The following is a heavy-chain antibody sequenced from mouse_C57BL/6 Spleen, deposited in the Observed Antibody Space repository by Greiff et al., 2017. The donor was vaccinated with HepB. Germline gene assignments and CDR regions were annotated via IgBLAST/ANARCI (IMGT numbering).Heavy chain of an antibody. CDR3: RPYLVVADY. D-gene: IGHD1-1*01. CDR2: IHPNSGST. V-gene: IGHV1-64*01. J-gene: IGHJ2*01. Sequence: QVQLKQPGAELVKPGASVKLSCKASGYTFTNYWMHWVKQRPGQGLEWIGMIHPNSGSTNYNEKFKSKATLTVDKSSSTAYMQLSSLTSEDSAVYYCRPYLVVADYWGQGTTLTVSS. CDR1: GYTFTNYW.